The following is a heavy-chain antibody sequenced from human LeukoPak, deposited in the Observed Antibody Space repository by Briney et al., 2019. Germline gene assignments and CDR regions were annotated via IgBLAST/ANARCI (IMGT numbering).Heavy chain of an antibody. Sequence: GASVKVSCKASGYTFTGYYMHWVRQAPGQGLEWMGWTNPNSGGTNYAQKFQGRVTMTRDTSISTAYMELSRLRSDDTAVYYCAREPRIAVAGSGFDYWGQGTLVTVSS. CDR1: GYTFTGYY. CDR3: AREPRIAVAGSGFDY. V-gene: IGHV1-2*02. J-gene: IGHJ4*02. CDR2: TNPNSGGT. D-gene: IGHD6-19*01.